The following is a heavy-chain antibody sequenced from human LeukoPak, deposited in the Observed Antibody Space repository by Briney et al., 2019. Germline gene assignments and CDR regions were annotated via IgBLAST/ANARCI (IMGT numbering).Heavy chain of an antibody. V-gene: IGHV4-4*09. D-gene: IGHD3-3*01. Sequence: PSETLSLTCSVSGGSISSYYWSWIRQPPGKGLEWIGHIYTSGSTNYNPSLKSRVTISVDTSKNQFSLKLSSVTAADTAVYYCARRRDDFWSGYYYYYMDVWGKGTTVTVSS. CDR1: GGSISSYY. CDR2: IYTSGST. CDR3: ARRRDDFWSGYYYYYMDV. J-gene: IGHJ6*03.